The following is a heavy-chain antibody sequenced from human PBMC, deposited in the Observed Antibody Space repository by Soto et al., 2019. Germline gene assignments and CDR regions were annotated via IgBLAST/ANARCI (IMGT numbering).Heavy chain of an antibody. CDR3: IIMVRGVIKDPEDYYGMDV. J-gene: IGHJ6*02. CDR1: GFTFSSYS. CDR2: ISSSSSYI. D-gene: IGHD3-10*01. V-gene: IGHV3-21*01. Sequence: GGSLRLSCAASGFTFSSYSMNWVRQAPGKGLEWVSSISSSSSYIYYADSVKGRFTISRDNAKNSLYLQMNSLRAEDTAVYYCIIMVRGVIKDPEDYYGMDVWGQGTTVTVSS.